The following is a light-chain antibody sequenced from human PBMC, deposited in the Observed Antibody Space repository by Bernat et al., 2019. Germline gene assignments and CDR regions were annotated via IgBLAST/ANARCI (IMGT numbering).Light chain of an antibody. J-gene: IGKJ1*01. Sequence: EIVLTQSPDTLSLSRGERATLSCRANQSGSNSYLGWYQQKPGRAPRLRIFSMSSRATGIPDRFSGSGSGTDFTLTIPQLEPEDSAAYYCQQYGESPTFGQGTKLEI. V-gene: IGKV3-20*01. CDR2: SMS. CDR1: QSGSNSY. CDR3: QQYGESPT.